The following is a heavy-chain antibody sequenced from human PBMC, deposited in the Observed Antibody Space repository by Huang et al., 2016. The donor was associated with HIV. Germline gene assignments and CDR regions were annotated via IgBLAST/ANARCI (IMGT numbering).Heavy chain of an antibody. CDR1: GYTFNGYW. V-gene: IGHV5-51*01. Sequence: EVQLVQSGAVVKKPGESLKISCKGSGYTFNGYWIGWVRQMPGKGLEWMGFSYPGYSDTTYSPSFQGQVTISADKSISTAYLQWSGLKASDTAMYYCARQGVGDFVVEPTGLGAFDIWGQGTMVTVSS. J-gene: IGHJ3*02. CDR2: SYPGYSDT. D-gene: IGHD2-2*01. CDR3: ARQGVGDFVVEPTGLGAFDI.